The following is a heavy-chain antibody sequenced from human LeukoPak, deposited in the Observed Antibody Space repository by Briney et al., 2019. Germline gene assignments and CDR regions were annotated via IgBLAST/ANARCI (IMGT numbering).Heavy chain of an antibody. D-gene: IGHD2-15*01. V-gene: IGHV1-24*01. CDR3: AMTGYCSGGSCYGWFDP. Sequence: RASVKVSCKVSGYTLTELSMNWVRQAPGKGLEWMGGFDPEDGETIYAQKFQGRVTMTEDTSTDTAYMELSSLRSEDTAVYYCAMTGYCSGGSCYGWFDPWGQGTLVTVSS. CDR2: FDPEDGET. CDR1: GYTLTELS. J-gene: IGHJ5*02.